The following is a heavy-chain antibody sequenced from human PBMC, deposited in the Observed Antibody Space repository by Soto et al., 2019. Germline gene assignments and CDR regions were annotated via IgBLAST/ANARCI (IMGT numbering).Heavy chain of an antibody. CDR2: INHSGST. D-gene: IGHD1-26*01. V-gene: IGHV4-34*01. CDR1: GGSFSGYY. CDR3: ARGHSGSYPPGY. Sequence: QVQLQQWGAGLLKPSETLSLTCAVYGGSFSGYYWSWIRQPPGKGLEWIGEINHSGSTNYNPSLKSRVTISVDTSKNQFSLKLSSVTAADTAVYYCARGHSGSYPPGYWGQGTLVTVSS. J-gene: IGHJ4*02.